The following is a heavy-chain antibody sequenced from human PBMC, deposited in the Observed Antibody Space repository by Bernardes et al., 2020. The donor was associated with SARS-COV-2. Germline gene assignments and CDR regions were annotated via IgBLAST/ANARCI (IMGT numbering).Heavy chain of an antibody. Sequence: SETLSLTCAVSGGSISSSNWWSWVRQPPGKGLEWIGEIYHSGSTNYNPSLKSRVTISVDKSKNQFSLKLGSVTAADTAVYYCARDSNLSGNYYGAGYYFDYWGQGTLVTVSS. V-gene: IGHV4-4*02. CDR1: GGSISSSNW. D-gene: IGHD1-26*01. CDR2: IYHSGST. J-gene: IGHJ4*02. CDR3: ARDSNLSGNYYGAGYYFDY.